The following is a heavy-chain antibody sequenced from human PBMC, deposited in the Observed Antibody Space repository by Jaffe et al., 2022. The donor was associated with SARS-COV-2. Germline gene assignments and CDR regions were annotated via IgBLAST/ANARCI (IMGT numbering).Heavy chain of an antibody. CDR1: GDSISSNF. D-gene: IGHD1-26*01. CDR3: ARGLTGDWFDP. CDR2: IYNSERT. J-gene: IGHJ5*02. V-gene: IGHV4-59*01. Sequence: QVQLQESGPGLVKSSETLSLTCTVSGDSISSNFWSWIRQPPGKGLEWVGYIYNSERTHYNPSLKSRVTISPDTSKNQFSLKLSSVTAADTAVYYCARGLTGDWFDPWGQGTLVTVSS.